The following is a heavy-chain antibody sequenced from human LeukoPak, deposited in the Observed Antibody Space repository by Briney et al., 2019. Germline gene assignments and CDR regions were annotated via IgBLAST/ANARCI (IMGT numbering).Heavy chain of an antibody. D-gene: IGHD2-21*02. CDR1: GFTFDTYG. CDR2: ISSSSANT. V-gene: IGHV3-23*01. J-gene: IGHJ4*02. CDR3: AKDGTGCGGDCYSDY. Sequence: PGGSLRLSCAASGFTFDTYGMSWVRQAPGKGLEWVSSISSSSANTYYADSVKGRFTISRDNSKNTLYLQMNSLRAEDTAVYYCAKDGTGCGGDCYSDYWGQGTLVTVSS.